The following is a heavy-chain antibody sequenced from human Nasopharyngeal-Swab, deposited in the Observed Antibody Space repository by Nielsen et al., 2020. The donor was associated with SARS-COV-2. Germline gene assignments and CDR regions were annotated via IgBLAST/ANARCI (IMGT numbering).Heavy chain of an antibody. D-gene: IGHD6-13*01. CDR3: ARGSGSSSWELDY. J-gene: IGHJ4*02. CDR1: GGTFSSYA. CDR2: IIPIFGTA. Sequence: SAKVSCKASGGTFSSYAISWVRQAAGQGLEWMGGIIPIFGTANYAQKFQGRVTITADESTSTAYMELSSLRSEDTAVYYCARGSGSSSWELDYWGQGTLVTVSS. V-gene: IGHV1-69*13.